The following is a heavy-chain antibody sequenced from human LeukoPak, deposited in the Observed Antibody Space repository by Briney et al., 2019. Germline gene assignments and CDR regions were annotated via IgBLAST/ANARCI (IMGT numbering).Heavy chain of an antibody. V-gene: IGHV6-1*01. CDR1: GDSVSSNSAA. CDR2: TYYRSKWYN. CDR3: ARVHDFWAGFDY. Sequence: SQTLSLTCAVSGDSVSSNSAAWSWIRQSPSRGLEWLGRTYYRSKWYNDYAVSVKSRITINPDTSKNQFSLQLNSVTPEDTAVYFCARVHDFWAGFDYWDQGTLVTVSS. D-gene: IGHD3-3*01. J-gene: IGHJ4*02.